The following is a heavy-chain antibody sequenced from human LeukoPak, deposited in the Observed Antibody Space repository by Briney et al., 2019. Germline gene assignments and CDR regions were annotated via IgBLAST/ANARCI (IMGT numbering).Heavy chain of an antibody. CDR2: IYYSGST. Sequence: PSETLSLTCTVSGGSISSYYWSWIRQPPGKGLEWIGYIYYSGSTNYNPSLKSRVTISVDTSKNQFSLKVSPVTAADTAVYYCARRGLGSSYFDHWGQGTLVTVSS. J-gene: IGHJ4*02. CDR1: GGSISSYY. D-gene: IGHD3-10*01. CDR3: ARRGLGSSYFDH. V-gene: IGHV4-59*08.